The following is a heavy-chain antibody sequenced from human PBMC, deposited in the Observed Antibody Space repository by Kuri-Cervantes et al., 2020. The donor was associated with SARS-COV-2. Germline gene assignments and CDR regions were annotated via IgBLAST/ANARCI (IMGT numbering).Heavy chain of an antibody. CDR3: ARVSLSGYYTN. CDR1: GYTFTSYY. J-gene: IGHJ4*02. D-gene: IGHD3-22*01. Sequence: ASVKVSCKASGYTFTSYYMHWVRQAPGQGLEWMGIINPGGGSTSYAQKFQGRVTMTRDTSTSTVYMELSGLRSEGTAVYYCARVSLSGYYTNWGQGTLVTVSS. V-gene: IGHV1-46*01. CDR2: INPGGGST.